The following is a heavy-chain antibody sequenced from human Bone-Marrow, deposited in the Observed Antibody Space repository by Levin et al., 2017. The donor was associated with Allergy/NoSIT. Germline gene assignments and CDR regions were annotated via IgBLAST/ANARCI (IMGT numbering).Heavy chain of an antibody. CDR2: TYYRSQWRD. CDR3: VRESDLYSSGWQTRYFDC. CDR1: GDSVSSNSAA. Sequence: PSETLSLTCAISGDSVSSNSAAWNWIRQSPSRGLEWLGRTYYRSQWRDDYAPSVRSRITINPDTSKNQFSLQLNSVTPEDTALYYCVRESDLYSSGWQTRYFDCWGQGSLVTVSS. D-gene: IGHD6-19*01. V-gene: IGHV6-1*01. J-gene: IGHJ4*02.